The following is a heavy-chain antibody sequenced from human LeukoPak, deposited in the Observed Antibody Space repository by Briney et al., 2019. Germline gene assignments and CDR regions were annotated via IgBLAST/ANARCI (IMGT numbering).Heavy chain of an antibody. CDR3: AKDGQRDIVATMRYFDY. Sequence: GGSLRLSCAASRFSFRNAWMNGVRQAPGKGLEWVGRFKGKTDGGTTDYAAPVKGRFTISRDDSKNTLYLQMNSLKTEDTAVYYCAKDGQRDIVATMRYFDYWGQGTLVTVSS. CDR2: FKGKTDGGTT. J-gene: IGHJ4*02. CDR1: RFSFRNAW. V-gene: IGHV3-15*01. D-gene: IGHD5-12*01.